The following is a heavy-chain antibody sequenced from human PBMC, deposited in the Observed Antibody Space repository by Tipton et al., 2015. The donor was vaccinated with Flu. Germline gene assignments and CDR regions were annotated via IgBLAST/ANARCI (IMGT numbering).Heavy chain of an antibody. V-gene: IGHV4-31*03. CDR3: ARRLVDTNCYYYDDY. J-gene: IGHJ4*02. CDR2: IHYSGST. CDR1: GGSVSSGGRY. Sequence: LRLSCTVSGGSVSSGGRYWSWIRQHPGKGLEWIGYIHYSGSTYYNPSLKSRVTISVDTSKNQFSLKLGSVTVADTDVYYCARRLVDTNCYYYDDYWGQGILVTVSA. D-gene: IGHD3-22*01.